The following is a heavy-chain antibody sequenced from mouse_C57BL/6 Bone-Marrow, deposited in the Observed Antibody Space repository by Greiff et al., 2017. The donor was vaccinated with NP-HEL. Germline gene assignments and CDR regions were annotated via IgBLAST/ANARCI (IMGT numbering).Heavy chain of an antibody. CDR1: GYTFTSYW. Sequence: QVQLQQPGTELVKPGASVKLSCKASGYTFTSYWMHWVKQRPGQGLEWLGNINPSNGGTNYNEKFKSKATLTVDKSSSTAYMQLSSLTSEDSAVYYCARWLIRTPYAMDYWGQGTSVTVSS. CDR3: ARWLIRTPYAMDY. J-gene: IGHJ4*01. CDR2: INPSNGGT. V-gene: IGHV1-53*01. D-gene: IGHD2-3*01.